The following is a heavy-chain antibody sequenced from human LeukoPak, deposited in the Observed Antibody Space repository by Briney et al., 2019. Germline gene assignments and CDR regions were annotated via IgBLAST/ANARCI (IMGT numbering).Heavy chain of an antibody. D-gene: IGHD6-19*01. Sequence: GASVKVSCKASGYTFTSYGISWVRQAPGQGLEWMGWISAYNGNTNYAQKLQGRVTMTTDTSTSTAYMELRSLRSDDTAVYYCARDSYRLPRTVAGFDYWGQGTLVTVSS. V-gene: IGHV1-18*01. CDR2: ISAYNGNT. CDR1: GYTFTSYG. J-gene: IGHJ4*02. CDR3: ARDSYRLPRTVAGFDY.